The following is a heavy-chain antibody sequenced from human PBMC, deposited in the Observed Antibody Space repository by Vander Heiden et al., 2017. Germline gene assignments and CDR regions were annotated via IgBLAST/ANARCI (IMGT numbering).Heavy chain of an antibody. CDR3: ARDAANSIFGAVIDY. J-gene: IGHJ4*02. D-gene: IGHD3-3*01. V-gene: IGHV3-21*01. CDR1: GFTFRSYS. CDR2: ISSSSSYI. Sequence: EVQLVESGGGLVKPGGSLRLSCAASGFTFRSYSMNWVRQAPGKGLEWVSSISSSSSYIYYADSVKGRFTISRDNAKNSLYLQMNSLRAEDTAVYYCARDAANSIFGAVIDYWGQGTLVTVSS.